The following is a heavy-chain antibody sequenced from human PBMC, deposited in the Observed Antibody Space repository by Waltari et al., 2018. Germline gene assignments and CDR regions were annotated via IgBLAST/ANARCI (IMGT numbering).Heavy chain of an antibody. CDR2: ISWNSGSI. J-gene: IGHJ3*02. D-gene: IGHD6-13*01. CDR1: GFTFDDYA. CDR3: AKKRSSWYGGAFDI. V-gene: IGHV3-9*01. Sequence: EVQLVESGGGLVQPGRSLRLSCPASGFTFDDYAMHWVRQAPGKGLEWVSGISWNSGSIGYADSVKGRFTISRDNAKNSLYLQMNSLRAEDTALYYCAKKRSSWYGGAFDIWGQGTMVTVSS.